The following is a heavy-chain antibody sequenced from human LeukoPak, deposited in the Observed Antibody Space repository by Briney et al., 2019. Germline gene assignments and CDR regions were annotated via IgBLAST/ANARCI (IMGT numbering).Heavy chain of an antibody. V-gene: IGHV3-23*01. J-gene: IGHJ3*02. CDR2: ISGSGGST. CDR1: GLTFSSYA. D-gene: IGHD1-26*01. Sequence: GGYLRLACAASGLTFSSYAMSWVRQAPGKGLEWVSTISGSGGSTYYADSVKGRFTISRDNSKNTLHLQTNSLRAEDTAEYYCAKSLLTTASGTGRAFDIWGQGTMVTVSS. CDR3: AKSLLTTASGTGRAFDI.